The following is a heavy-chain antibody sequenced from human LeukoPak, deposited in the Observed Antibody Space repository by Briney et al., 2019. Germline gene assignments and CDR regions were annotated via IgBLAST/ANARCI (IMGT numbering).Heavy chain of an antibody. CDR2: ISAYNGNT. D-gene: IGHD3-3*01. Sequence: ASVKVSCKASGYTFTSYGISWVRQAPGQGLEWMGWISAYNGNTNYAQKLQGRVTMTTDTSTSTAYMELRSLRSDDTAVYYCARVGYDFWSGYYLGAFDIWGQGTMVTVSS. CDR3: ARVGYDFWSGYYLGAFDI. V-gene: IGHV1-18*01. J-gene: IGHJ3*02. CDR1: GYTFTSYG.